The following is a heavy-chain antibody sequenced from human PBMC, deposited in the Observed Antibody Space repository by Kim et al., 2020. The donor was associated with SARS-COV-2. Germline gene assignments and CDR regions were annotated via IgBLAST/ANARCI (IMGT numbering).Heavy chain of an antibody. CDR3: AKEIRRMYSSGGDAFDI. J-gene: IGHJ3*02. V-gene: IGHV3-30*18. D-gene: IGHD6-19*01. Sequence: GGSLRLSCAASGFTFSSYGMHWVRQAPGKGLEWVAVISYDGSNKYYADSVKGRFTISRDNSKNTLYLQMNSLRAEDTAVYYCAKEIRRMYSSGGDAFDIWGQGTMVTVSS. CDR2: ISYDGSNK. CDR1: GFTFSSYG.